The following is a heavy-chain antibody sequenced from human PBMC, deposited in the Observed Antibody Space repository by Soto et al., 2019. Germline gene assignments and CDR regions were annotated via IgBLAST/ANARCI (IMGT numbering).Heavy chain of an antibody. V-gene: IGHV3-23*01. J-gene: IGHJ4*02. CDR3: ALCGGGNFFTRLDY. D-gene: IGHD2-21*01. CDR1: GVTFSNYA. CDR2: IDKSGDST. Sequence: EVQLLESGGGLVQPGGSLRLSCAPSGVTFSNYAMTWVRQAPGKGLEWVSGIDKSGDSTHYADSVKGRFTVSRDNSQNPLYLQLISLRAEDTAVYFCALCGGGNFFTRLDYWGQGTLVTVSS.